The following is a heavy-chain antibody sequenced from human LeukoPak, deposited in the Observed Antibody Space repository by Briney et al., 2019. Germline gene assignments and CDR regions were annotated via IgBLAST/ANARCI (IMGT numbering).Heavy chain of an antibody. J-gene: IGHJ4*02. Sequence: GGSLRLSCAASGFTFSSYWMSWVRQAPGKGLGWVANIKQDGGEKYYVDSVKGRFTISRDNAKNPLFLQMNSLRAEDTAVYYCTRLGGSYYTYWGQGTLVTVSS. CDR2: IKQDGGEK. CDR3: TRLGGSYYTY. CDR1: GFTFSSYW. D-gene: IGHD1-26*01. V-gene: IGHV3-7*01.